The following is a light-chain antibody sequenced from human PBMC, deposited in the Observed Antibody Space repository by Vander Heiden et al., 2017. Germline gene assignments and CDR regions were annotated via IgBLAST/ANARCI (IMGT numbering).Light chain of an antibody. Sequence: DIQMTQSTSSLSASVGDRVTITCRASQGISNYLAWYQQKPGKVPKLLIYAASTLQSGVPSRFSGSGSGTDFTLTISSLQPEDVATYYCQKYNSAPRLTFGGGTKVEIK. V-gene: IGKV1-27*01. CDR3: QKYNSAPRLT. J-gene: IGKJ4*01. CDR2: AAS. CDR1: QGISNY.